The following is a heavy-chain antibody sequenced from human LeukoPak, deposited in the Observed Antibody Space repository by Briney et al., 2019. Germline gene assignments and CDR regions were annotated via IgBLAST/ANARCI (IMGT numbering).Heavy chain of an antibody. V-gene: IGHV3-21*04. CDR2: ISSSSSYI. J-gene: IGHJ4*02. CDR1: GFTFSSYS. CDR3: AKTRQQLVVARPYYFDY. D-gene: IGHD6-13*01. Sequence: GGSLRLSCAASGFTFSSYSMNWVRQAPGKGLEWVSSISSSSSYIYYADSVKGRFTISRDNAKNSLYLQMNSLRAEDTAIYYCAKTRQQLVVARPYYFDYWGQGTLVTVSS.